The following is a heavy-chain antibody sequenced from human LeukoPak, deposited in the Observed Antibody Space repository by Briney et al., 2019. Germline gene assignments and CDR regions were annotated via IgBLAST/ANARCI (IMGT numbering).Heavy chain of an antibody. CDR2: IYYSGST. D-gene: IGHD4-17*01. CDR3: ARDHGEVFDY. Sequence: SETLSLTCTVSGGSISSYYWSWIRQPPGKGLEWIGYIYYSGSTNYNPSLKSRVTISVDTSKNQFSLKLSSVTAADTAVYYRARDHGEVFDYWGQGTLVTVSS. V-gene: IGHV4-59*01. J-gene: IGHJ4*02. CDR1: GGSISSYY.